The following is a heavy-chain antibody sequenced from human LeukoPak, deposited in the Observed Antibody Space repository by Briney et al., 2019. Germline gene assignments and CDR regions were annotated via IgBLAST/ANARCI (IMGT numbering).Heavy chain of an antibody. CDR2: INPRDGST. Sequence: ASVKVSCTASGYTFISYYMHWVRQAPGQGLEWMGIINPRDGSTNYAQKFQGEITMTGDTSTGTVYMELSSLKYEDTAVYYCARGRDSLGGFDYWGQGTLVTVSS. J-gene: IGHJ4*02. D-gene: IGHD3-10*01. V-gene: IGHV1-46*01. CDR3: ARGRDSLGGFDY. CDR1: GYTFISYY.